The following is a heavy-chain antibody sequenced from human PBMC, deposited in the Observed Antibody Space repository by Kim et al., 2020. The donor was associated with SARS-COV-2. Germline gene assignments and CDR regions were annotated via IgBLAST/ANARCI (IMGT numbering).Heavy chain of an antibody. Sequence: TYHAGSGRGRSTISKDKTKNTLYLQRNSLRAEDTAVYYCAKGHGSIGGYWGQGTLVTVSS. J-gene: IGHJ4*02. CDR3: AKGHGSIGGY. D-gene: IGHD3-10*01. V-gene: IGHV3-23*01. CDR2: T.